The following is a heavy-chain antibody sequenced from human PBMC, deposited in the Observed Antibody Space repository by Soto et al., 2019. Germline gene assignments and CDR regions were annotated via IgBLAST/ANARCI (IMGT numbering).Heavy chain of an antibody. D-gene: IGHD3-22*01. Sequence: GESLKISCKGSGYSFAGYWITWVRQKPGKGLDWMGRIDPSDSQTYYSPSFRGHVTISVTKSITTVFLQWSSLRASDTAMYYCARQIYDSDTDPNFQYYFDSWDHATPATVS. J-gene: IGHJ4*01. CDR2: IDPSDSQT. V-gene: IGHV5-10-1*01. CDR1: GYSFAGYW. CDR3: ARQIYDSDTDPNFQYYFDS.